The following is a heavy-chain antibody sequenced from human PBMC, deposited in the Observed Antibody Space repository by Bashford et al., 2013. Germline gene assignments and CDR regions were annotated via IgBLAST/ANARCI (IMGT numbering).Heavy chain of an antibody. Sequence: SSETLSLTCTVSGGSISSGGYYWSWIRQHPGKGLEWIGYIYYSETTYYNPSLKSRVSISVDTSKNQFSLRLSSVTAADTAIYYCARDAAAPDTHYYYMDVWGKGTTVTVSS. CDR3: ARDAAAPDTHYYYMDV. J-gene: IGHJ6*03. CDR1: GGSISSGGYY. V-gene: IGHV4-31*03. CDR2: IYYSETT. D-gene: IGHD6-13*01.